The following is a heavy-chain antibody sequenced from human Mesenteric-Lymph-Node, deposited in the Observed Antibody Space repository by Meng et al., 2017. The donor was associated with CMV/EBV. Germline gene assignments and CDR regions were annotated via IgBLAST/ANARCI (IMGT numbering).Heavy chain of an antibody. CDR1: GYSISSGYY. V-gene: IGHV4-38-2*02. J-gene: IGHJ4*02. CDR3: ASDGSQYYYDSSCYFMGGY. D-gene: IGHD3-22*01. CDR2: IYHSGST. Sequence: GSLRLSCTVSGYSISSGYYWGWIRQPPGKGLEWIGSIYHSGSTYYNPSLKSRVTISVDTSKNQFSLKLSSVTAADTAVYYCASDGSQYYYDSSCYFMGGYWGQGTLVTVSS.